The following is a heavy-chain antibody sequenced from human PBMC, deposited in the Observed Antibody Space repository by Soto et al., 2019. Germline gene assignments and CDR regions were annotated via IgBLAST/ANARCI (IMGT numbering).Heavy chain of an antibody. CDR1: GYTFTSYA. CDR3: ARATIFGTMIVAEWFDP. J-gene: IGHJ5*02. Sequence: QVQLVQSGAEEKKPGASVKVSCKASGYTFTSYAMHWVRQAPGQRLEWMGWINAGNGNTKYSQKFQGRVTITRDTSASTAYMELSSLRSEDTAVYYCARATIFGTMIVAEWFDPWGQGTLVTVSS. D-gene: IGHD3-22*01. CDR2: INAGNGNT. V-gene: IGHV1-3*05.